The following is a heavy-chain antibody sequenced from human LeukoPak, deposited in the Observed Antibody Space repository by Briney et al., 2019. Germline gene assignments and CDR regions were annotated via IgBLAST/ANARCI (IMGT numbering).Heavy chain of an antibody. CDR3: ARIIQADDY. Sequence: GGSLRLSCAASGFTFSSYWMHWVRQVPGKGLVWVARINPGGSSITYADSVKGRFTISRDNAKNTLYLQMDSLRAEDTGVYYCARIIQADDYWGQGTLFTVSS. J-gene: IGHJ4*02. CDR1: GFTFSSYW. CDR2: INPGGSSI. V-gene: IGHV3-74*01.